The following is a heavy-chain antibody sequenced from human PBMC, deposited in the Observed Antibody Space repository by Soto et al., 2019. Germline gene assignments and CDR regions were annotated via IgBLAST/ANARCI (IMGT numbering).Heavy chain of an antibody. CDR1: GYTFTNYA. Sequence: GASVKVSCKASGYTFTNYAIHWVRQAPGQGLEWMGIINPSGGSTSYAQKFQGRVTMTRDTSTSTVYMELSSLRSEDTAVYYCARDKGESVAATELYDYWGQGTLVTVSS. CDR2: INPSGGST. V-gene: IGHV1-46*03. CDR3: ARDKGESVAATELYDY. J-gene: IGHJ4*02. D-gene: IGHD2-15*01.